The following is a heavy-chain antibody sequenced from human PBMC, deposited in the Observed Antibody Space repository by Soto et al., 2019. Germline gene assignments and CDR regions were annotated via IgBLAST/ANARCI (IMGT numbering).Heavy chain of an antibody. CDR3: ARIIASAGGRRYFDL. CDR2: SNSSSTYT. D-gene: IGHD6-13*01. Sequence: QVQLVESGGGLVKPGGSLRLSCAASGFTFSDYYMSWIRQAPGKGLEWVSYSNSSSTYTNYADSVKGRFTISRDNAKNSLSLQMNSLRAEDTAVYYCARIIASAGGRRYFDLWGRGNLVTVPS. V-gene: IGHV3-11*05. J-gene: IGHJ2*01. CDR1: GFTFSDYY.